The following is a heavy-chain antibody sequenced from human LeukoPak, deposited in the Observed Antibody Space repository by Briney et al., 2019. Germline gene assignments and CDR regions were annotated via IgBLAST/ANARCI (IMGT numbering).Heavy chain of an antibody. CDR1: GFTFRDYW. CDR3: AKDSRFCTGYDCRGDAFDS. CDR2: IKENGSQK. V-gene: IGHV3-7*01. Sequence: GGSLRLSCAASGFTFRDYWMSWVRQSPGKGLEWVANIKENGSQKYDVDSVRGRFTISRDNAKNSLFLQMDSLRAEDTAVYYCAKDSRFCTGYDCRGDAFDSWGQGTMVTVTS. D-gene: IGHD2-8*02. J-gene: IGHJ3*02.